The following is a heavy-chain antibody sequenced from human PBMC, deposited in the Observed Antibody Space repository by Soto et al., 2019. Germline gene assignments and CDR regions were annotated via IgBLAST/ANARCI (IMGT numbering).Heavy chain of an antibody. Sequence: PSETLSLTCSVSGDSISTVDYFWAWVRQPPGQVLEYIGYIYKSATTYYNPSFESRVAISLDTSKSQFSLNVTSLTAADTAVYFCARGRYCLTGRCFPNWFDSWGQGTLVTVSS. J-gene: IGHJ5*01. CDR1: GDSISTVDYF. D-gene: IGHD2-15*01. CDR3: ARGRYCLTGRCFPNWFDS. V-gene: IGHV4-30-4*01. CDR2: IYKSATT.